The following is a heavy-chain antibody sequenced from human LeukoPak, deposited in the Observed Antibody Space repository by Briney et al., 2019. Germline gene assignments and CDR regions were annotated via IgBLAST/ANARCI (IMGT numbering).Heavy chain of an antibody. D-gene: IGHD3-22*01. Sequence: GGSLRLSCAASGFTFSSYGMHWVRQAPGKGPEWVAFIRYDGSNKYYADSVKGRFTISRDNSKNTLYLQMNSLRAEDTAVYYCAKDYYYDSSAFPDYWGQGTLVTVS. J-gene: IGHJ4*02. V-gene: IGHV3-30*02. CDR1: GFTFSSYG. CDR2: IRYDGSNK. CDR3: AKDYYYDSSAFPDY.